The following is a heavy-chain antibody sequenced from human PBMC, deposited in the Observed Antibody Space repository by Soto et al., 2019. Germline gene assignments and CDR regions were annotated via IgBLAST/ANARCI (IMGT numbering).Heavy chain of an antibody. V-gene: IGHV4-39*02. J-gene: IGHJ5*02. CDR1: GGSISSSSYY. CDR2: IYYSGST. D-gene: IGHD2-15*01. CDR3: ARDPQGYCSGGICYSNWFDP. Sequence: PSETLSLTCTVSGGSISSSSYYWGWIRQPPGKGLEWTGSIYYSGSTYYNPSLKSRVTISRDNSKNTLYLQMNSLRAEDTAVYYCARDPQGYCSGGICYSNWFDPWGQGTLVTVSS.